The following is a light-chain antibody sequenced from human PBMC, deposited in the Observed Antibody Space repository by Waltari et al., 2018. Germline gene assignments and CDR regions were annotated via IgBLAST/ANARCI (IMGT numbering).Light chain of an antibody. Sequence: PGTLSLSPGERATLSCRASQSVSRYLAWYQQKPGQAPRLLIYGASSRATGIPDFSLTISRLEPEDFAVYYCQNHERLPAMFGQGTKVEIK. CDR1: QSVSRY. CDR3: QNHERLPAM. J-gene: IGKJ1*01. CDR2: GAS. V-gene: IGKV3-20*01.